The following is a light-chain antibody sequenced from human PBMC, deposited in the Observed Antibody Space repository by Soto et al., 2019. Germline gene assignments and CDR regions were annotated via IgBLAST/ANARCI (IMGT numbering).Light chain of an antibody. V-gene: IGLV1-40*01. J-gene: IGLJ2*01. CDR2: GNS. CDR3: QSYDSSLSGSV. Sequence: QSVLTQPPSVSGAPGQRVTISCTGSSSNIGAGYDINWYQQLPGTAPKLLMYGNSNRPSGVPDRFSGSKSGTSASLAITGLQAEDEADYYCQSYDSSLSGSVFGGGTKVTVL. CDR1: SSNIGAGYD.